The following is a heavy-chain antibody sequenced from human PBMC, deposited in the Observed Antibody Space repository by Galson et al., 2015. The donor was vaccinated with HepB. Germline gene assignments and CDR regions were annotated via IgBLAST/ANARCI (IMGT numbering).Heavy chain of an antibody. D-gene: IGHD2-21*02. CDR2: IYSGGST. CDR1: GFTFSSYG. V-gene: IGHV3-NL1*01. Sequence: SLRLSCAASGFTFSSYGMHWVRQAPGKGLEWVSAIYSGGSTYYADSVKGRFTISRDNSKNTLYLQMNSLRAEDTAVYYCARSPCGGDCYSAEYFDYWGQGTLVTVSS. J-gene: IGHJ4*02. CDR3: ARSPCGGDCYSAEYFDY.